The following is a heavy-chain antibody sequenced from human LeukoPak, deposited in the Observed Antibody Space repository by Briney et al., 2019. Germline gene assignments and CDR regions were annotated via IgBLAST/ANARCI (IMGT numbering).Heavy chain of an antibody. D-gene: IGHD1-26*01. V-gene: IGHV1-2*02. CDR1: GYTFTGYY. CDR2: INPNSGGT. CDR3: ARPQVGATDAFDI. Sequence: VKVSCKASGYTFTGYYMHWVRQAPGQGLEWMGWINPNSGGTNYAQKFQGRVTMTRDTSISTAYMELSRLRSDDTAVYYCARPQVGATDAFDIWGQGTMVTVSS. J-gene: IGHJ3*02.